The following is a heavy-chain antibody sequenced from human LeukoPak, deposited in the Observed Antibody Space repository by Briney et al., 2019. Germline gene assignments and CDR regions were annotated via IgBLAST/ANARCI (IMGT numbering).Heavy chain of an antibody. CDR3: AKVRYVLYYFDS. CDR1: GFTFSSYE. J-gene: IGHJ4*02. CDR2: ISSSGSTK. D-gene: IGHD3-10*02. Sequence: PGGSLRLSCAASGFTFSSYEMNWVRQGPGKGLEWVSYISSSGSTKYYADSVKGRFTISRDNSKNTLYLQMNSLRPEDTAFYYCAKVRYVLYYFDSWGQGTLVTVSS. V-gene: IGHV3-48*03.